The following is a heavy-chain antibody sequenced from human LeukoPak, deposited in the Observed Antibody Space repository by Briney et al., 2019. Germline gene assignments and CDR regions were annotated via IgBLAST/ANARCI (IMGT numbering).Heavy chain of an antibody. CDR2: INSDGSST. CDR1: GFTFSSYW. CDR3: ARGSSGWYYFDY. J-gene: IGHJ4*02. V-gene: IGHV3-74*01. D-gene: IGHD6-19*01. Sequence: GGSLRLSCAASGFTFSSYWMRWVRQAPGKGLVWVSRINSDGSSTNYADSVKGRFTISRDNAKNTLYLQMNSLRAEDTAVYHCARGSSGWYYFDYWGQGTLVTVSS.